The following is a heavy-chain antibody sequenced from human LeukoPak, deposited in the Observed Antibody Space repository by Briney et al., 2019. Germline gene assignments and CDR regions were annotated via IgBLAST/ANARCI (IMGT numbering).Heavy chain of an antibody. D-gene: IGHD1-26*01. J-gene: IGHJ3*02. V-gene: IGHV1-69-2*01. CDR3: ATERLIVGTTHDAFDI. Sequence: ATVKLSCKASGYTFTDYYIHWVQQAPGKGLEWMGRVDPEDGETVYAEKFQGRVTMTADTSTDTAYMGLRSLRSDDTAVYYCATERLIVGTTHDAFDIWGQGTMVTVS. CDR1: GYTFTDYY. CDR2: VDPEDGET.